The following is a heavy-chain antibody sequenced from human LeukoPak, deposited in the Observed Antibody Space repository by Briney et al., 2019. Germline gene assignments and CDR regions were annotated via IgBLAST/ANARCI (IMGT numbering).Heavy chain of an antibody. D-gene: IGHD4-17*01. J-gene: IGHJ4*02. V-gene: IGHV3-74*01. CDR2: INRDGSST. CDR3: ARGDATTVLYY. Sequence: GGSLRLSCAASGIIFSNYWMHWVRQAPGKGLVWVSRINRDGSSTSYADSVKGRFTISRDNAKNTLYLQMNSLRAEDTAVYYCARGDATTVLYYWGQGTLVTVSS. CDR1: GIIFSNYW.